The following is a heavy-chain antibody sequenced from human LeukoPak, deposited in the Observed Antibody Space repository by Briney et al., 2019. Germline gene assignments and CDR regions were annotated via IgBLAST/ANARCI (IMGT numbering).Heavy chain of an antibody. CDR3: TRASGGSYYGDAFDL. J-gene: IGHJ3*01. CDR2: IRSKAYGGTT. Sequence: GGSLRLSCTAYGFNFGDYGMSWFRLAPGKGLEWVSFIRSKAYGGTTEYAASVKGRFTISRDESKNIAYLQMNSLKTGDTAMYYCTRASGGSYYGDAFDLWGQGTMVTVSS. V-gene: IGHV3-49*03. D-gene: IGHD1-26*01. CDR1: GFNFGDYG.